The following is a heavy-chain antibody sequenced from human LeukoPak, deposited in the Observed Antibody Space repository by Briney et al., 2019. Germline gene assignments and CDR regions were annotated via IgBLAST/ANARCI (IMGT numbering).Heavy chain of an antibody. J-gene: IGHJ4*02. D-gene: IGHD1-26*01. CDR3: ARAQWELLADYFDY. V-gene: IGHV4-59*08. CDR1: GGSISIYY. Sequence: SETLSLTCTVSGGSISIYYWSWIRQPPGKGLEWIGYIYYSGSTNYKPSLKSRVTISVDTTKNQFSRKLSSVTAADTAVYYCARAQWELLADYFDYWGQGTLVTVSS. CDR2: IYYSGST.